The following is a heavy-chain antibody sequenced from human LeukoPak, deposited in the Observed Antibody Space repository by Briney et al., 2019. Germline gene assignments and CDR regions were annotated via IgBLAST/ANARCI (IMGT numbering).Heavy chain of an antibody. J-gene: IGHJ3*02. Sequence: SETLSLTCTVSGGSISSSGYYWGWIRQPPGMGLEWIGSFSHNVGTYYNPSLKSRVTISVDTSKSQFSLKLSSVTAADTAVYYCARSGYCSSTSCYYAFDIWGQGTMVTVSS. V-gene: IGHV4-39*07. CDR2: FSHNVGT. CDR1: GGSISSSGYY. D-gene: IGHD2-2*01. CDR3: ARSGYCSSTSCYYAFDI.